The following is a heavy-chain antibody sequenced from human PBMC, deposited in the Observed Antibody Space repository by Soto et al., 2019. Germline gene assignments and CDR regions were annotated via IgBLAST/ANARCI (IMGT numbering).Heavy chain of an antibody. J-gene: IGHJ6*03. CDR3: ARDGEIYYSYMDV. CDR2: IKQDGSGK. V-gene: IGHV3-7*01. CDR1: GFTFSSYW. Sequence: EVQLVESGGGLVQPGGSLRLSCAASGFTFSSYWMSWVRQAPGKGLEWVANIKQDGSGKYYVDSVKGRFTISRDNAKNALYLQMNSLRAEDTAVYYCARDGEIYYSYMDVWGKWTTVTVSS. D-gene: IGHD3-3*01.